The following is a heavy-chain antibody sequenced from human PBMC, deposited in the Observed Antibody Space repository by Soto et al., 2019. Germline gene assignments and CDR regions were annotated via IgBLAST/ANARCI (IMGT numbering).Heavy chain of an antibody. Sequence: GGSLRLSCTASGFTFGDYAMSWFRQAPGKGLEWVGFIRSKAYGGTTEYAASVKGRFTISRDDSKSIAYLQMNSLKTEDTAVYYCTRDGRFLEWLLYYFDYWGQGTLVTVSS. V-gene: IGHV3-49*03. D-gene: IGHD3-3*01. CDR2: IRSKAYGGTT. J-gene: IGHJ4*02. CDR3: TRDGRFLEWLLYYFDY. CDR1: GFTFGDYA.